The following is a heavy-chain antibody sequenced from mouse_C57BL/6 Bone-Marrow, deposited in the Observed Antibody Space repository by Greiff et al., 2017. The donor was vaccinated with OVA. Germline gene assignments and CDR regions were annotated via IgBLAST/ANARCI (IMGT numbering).Heavy chain of an antibody. V-gene: IGHV1-20*01. CDR3: ARKPYSRYAMDY. CDR1: GYSFTGYF. D-gene: IGHD2-10*01. J-gene: IGHJ4*01. Sequence: DVQLQESGPELVKPGDSVKISCKASGYSFTGYFMNWVMQSHGKSLEWIGRIDPYNGDTFYNQKFKGKATLTVDKSSSTAHMELRSLTSEDSAVYYCARKPYSRYAMDYWGQGTSVTVSS. CDR2: IDPYNGDT.